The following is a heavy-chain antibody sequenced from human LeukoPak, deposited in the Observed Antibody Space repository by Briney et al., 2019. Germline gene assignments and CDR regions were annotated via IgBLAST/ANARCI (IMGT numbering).Heavy chain of an antibody. D-gene: IGHD1-7*01. CDR1: GFTFSSYG. Sequence: PGRSLRLSCAASGFTFSSYGMHWVRQAPGKGLEWVAVIWYDGSNKYYADSVKGRFTISRDNAKNSLYLQMNSLRAEDTAMYYCARGTTGTTALFDYWGQGTLVTVSS. J-gene: IGHJ4*02. CDR2: IWYDGSNK. CDR3: ARGTTGTTALFDY. V-gene: IGHV3-33*01.